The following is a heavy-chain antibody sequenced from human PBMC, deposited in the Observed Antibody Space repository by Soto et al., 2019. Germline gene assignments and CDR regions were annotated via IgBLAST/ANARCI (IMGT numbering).Heavy chain of an antibody. CDR2: ISGRGDRT. CDR1: GFTFTDYA. CDR3: AKAYSSSWYYFDS. D-gene: IGHD6-13*01. Sequence: GGSLRLSCAASGFTFTDYAMSWVRQAPRKGLEWVSGISGRGDRTYYADSVKGRFAISRDNSKNTLYLQMNSLRAEGTAVYYCAKAYSSSWYYFDSWGQGTLVTVSS. J-gene: IGHJ4*02. V-gene: IGHV3-23*01.